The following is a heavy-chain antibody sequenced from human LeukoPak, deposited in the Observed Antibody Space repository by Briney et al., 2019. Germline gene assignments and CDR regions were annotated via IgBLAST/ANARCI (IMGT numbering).Heavy chain of an antibody. CDR1: GFTFSSHG. CDR2: ISGSGDNT. CDR3: AKDLGYCSGGSCYLGN. V-gene: IGHV3-23*01. J-gene: IGHJ4*02. Sequence: GGSLRLSCAASGFTFSSHGMSWVRQAPGKGLEWVSAISGSGDNTYYADSVKGRFTISRDNSKNTLYLQMNSLRAEDTAVYYCAKDLGYCSGGSCYLGNWGQGTLVTVSS. D-gene: IGHD2-15*01.